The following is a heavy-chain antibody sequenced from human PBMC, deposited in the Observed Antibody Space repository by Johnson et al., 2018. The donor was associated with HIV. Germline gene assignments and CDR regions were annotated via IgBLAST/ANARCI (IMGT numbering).Heavy chain of an antibody. Sequence: QVQLVESGGGLVKPGGSLRLSCAASGFIFSDYYMSWIRQAPGKGLEWVSYISSSGTNIYYADSVKGRFSISRDNANSSLYLQMNSLRAEDTALYYCARDVASSSLSEAAFDIWGQGTMVTVSS. J-gene: IGHJ3*02. CDR3: ARDVASSSLSEAAFDI. CDR2: ISSSGTNI. V-gene: IGHV3-11*04. CDR1: GFIFSDYY. D-gene: IGHD6-13*01.